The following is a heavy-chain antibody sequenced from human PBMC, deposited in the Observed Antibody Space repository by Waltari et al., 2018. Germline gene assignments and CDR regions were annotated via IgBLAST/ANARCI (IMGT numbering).Heavy chain of an antibody. V-gene: IGHV3-15*01. CDR1: GFTFIRAR. CDR3: TTGGVKGPHDAFDI. D-gene: IGHD2-8*01. Sequence: VQLVDSGGGLVQPGGALSISCAASGFTFIRARMSWVRQAPGKGLEWVGRIKSKADGGTTDYAAPVKGRFTISRDDSKNTLYLQMNSLKTEDTAVYYCTTGGVKGPHDAFDIWGRGTMVTVSS. J-gene: IGHJ3*02. CDR2: IKSKADGGTT.